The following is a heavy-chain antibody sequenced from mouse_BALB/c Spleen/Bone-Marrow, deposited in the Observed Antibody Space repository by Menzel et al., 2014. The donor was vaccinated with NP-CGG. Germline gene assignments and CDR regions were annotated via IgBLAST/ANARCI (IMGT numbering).Heavy chain of an antibody. J-gene: IGHJ2*01. CDR1: GYTFXSYW. V-gene: IGHV1-69*02. CDR2: IYPSDSYT. CDR3: TRLRVYYFDY. Sequence: QVQLQQSGAELVRPGASVKLSCKASGYTFXSYWINWVKQRPGQGLEWIGNIYPSDSYTNYNQKFKDKATLTVDKSSSTAYMQLSSPTSEDSAVYYCTRLRVYYFDYWGQGTTLTVSS.